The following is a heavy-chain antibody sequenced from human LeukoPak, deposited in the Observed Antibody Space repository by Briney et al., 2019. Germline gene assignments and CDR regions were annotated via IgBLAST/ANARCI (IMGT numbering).Heavy chain of an antibody. Sequence: RASVKVSCKASGYTFTSYGISWVRQAPGQGLEWMGWISAYNGNTNYAQKLQGRVTMTTDTSTSTAYMELRSLRSDDTAVYYCAGAPLHNWFDPWGQGTLVTVSS. V-gene: IGHV1-18*01. CDR2: ISAYNGNT. D-gene: IGHD4-11*01. CDR1: GYTFTSYG. CDR3: AGAPLHNWFDP. J-gene: IGHJ5*02.